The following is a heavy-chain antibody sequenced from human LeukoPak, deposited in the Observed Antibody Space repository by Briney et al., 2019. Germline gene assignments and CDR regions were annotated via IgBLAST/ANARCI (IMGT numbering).Heavy chain of an antibody. D-gene: IGHD3-10*01. CDR2: IYSGGST. V-gene: IGHV3-53*01. CDR3: ARGRGTYYFDY. CDR1: GFTVSTNY. J-gene: IGHJ4*02. Sequence: GGSLRLSCAASGFTVSTNYMSWVRQAPGKGLERVSVIYSGGSTYYADSVKGRFTISRDNSKNTLYLQMNSLRAEDTAVYYCARGRGTYYFDYWGQGTLVTVSS.